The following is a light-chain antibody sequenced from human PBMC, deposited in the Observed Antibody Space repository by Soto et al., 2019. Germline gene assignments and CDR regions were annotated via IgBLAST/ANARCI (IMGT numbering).Light chain of an antibody. V-gene: IGKV3-15*01. CDR1: QSISSH. J-gene: IGKJ5*01. Sequence: EIVMTQSPATLSVSPGGRVTLSCRASQSISSHLGWYQQRPGRTPSLLIYDSSSRVTDIPARFSGSGSGTEFTLTISSLQSEDFVVYYCQQYHEWPMTFGQGTRLEIK. CDR2: DSS. CDR3: QQYHEWPMT.